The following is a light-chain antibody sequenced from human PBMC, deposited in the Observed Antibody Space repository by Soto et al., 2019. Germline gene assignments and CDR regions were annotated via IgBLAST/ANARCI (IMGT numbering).Light chain of an antibody. CDR2: AAS. J-gene: IGKJ1*01. CDR1: QGISSY. CDR3: QQVDSYPRT. V-gene: IGKV1-9*01. Sequence: DIRMTQSPSYMSASVLDRVTITCRASQGISSYLAWYQQKPGKAPKLLIYAASTLQSGVPSRFSGSGSGTDFSLTISSLHPEDVATYYCQQVDSYPRTFGQGTKVDI.